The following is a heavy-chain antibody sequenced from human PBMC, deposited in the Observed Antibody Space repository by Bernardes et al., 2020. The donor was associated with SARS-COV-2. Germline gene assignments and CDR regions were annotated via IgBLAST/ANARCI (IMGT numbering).Heavy chain of an antibody. CDR1: GYTFVSYP. CDR3: ARMLGQRGFEY. Sequence: ASVKVSCKASGYTFVSYPMHWVRQAPGQRLEWMGWINTGNGNTKYSQNFQGRVTITRDTSASTVYMELSSLKSEDTAVYYCARMLGQRGFEYWGQGTLVTVSS. V-gene: IGHV1-3*04. J-gene: IGHJ4*02. D-gene: IGHD3-10*02. CDR2: INTGNGNT.